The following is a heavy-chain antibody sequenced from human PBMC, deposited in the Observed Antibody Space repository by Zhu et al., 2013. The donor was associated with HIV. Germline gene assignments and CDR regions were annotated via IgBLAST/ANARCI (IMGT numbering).Heavy chain of an antibody. D-gene: IGHD3-16*01. CDR1: GYTFTSYY. V-gene: IGHV1-46*01. CDR3: ATGVQGTSARF. CDR2: INPSGGST. J-gene: IGHJ4*02. Sequence: QVQLVQSGAEVKKPGASVKVSCKASGYTFTSYYMHWVRQAPGQGLEWMGIINPSGGSTSYAQKFQGRVTMTRDTSTSTVYMELSSLRSDDTALYYCATGVQGTSARFWGQGTLVTVSS.